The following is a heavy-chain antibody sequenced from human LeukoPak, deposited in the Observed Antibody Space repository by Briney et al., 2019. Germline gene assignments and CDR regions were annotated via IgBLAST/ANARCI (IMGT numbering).Heavy chain of an antibody. J-gene: IGHJ6*02. V-gene: IGHV3-30*03. CDR2: ISYDGSNK. CDR1: GFTFRNYV. CDR3: ARESGNGYSSGWYPYYYYGMDV. Sequence: GGSLRLSCAASGFTFRNYVIHWVRHAPGKGLGWVAVISYDGSNKYYADSVKGRFTTSRDNSKNTLYLQMNSLRAEDTAVYYCARESGNGYSSGWYPYYYYGMDVWGQGTTVTVSS. D-gene: IGHD6-19*01.